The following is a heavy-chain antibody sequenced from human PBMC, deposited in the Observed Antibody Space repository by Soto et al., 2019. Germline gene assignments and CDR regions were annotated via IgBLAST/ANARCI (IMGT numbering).Heavy chain of an antibody. J-gene: IGHJ2*01. D-gene: IGHD1-26*01. V-gene: IGHV3-64*01. Sequence: EVQLVESGGGLVQPGGSLRLSCAASGFTFSSYVMHWVRQAPGKGLEIVSTINDNGGSTYYAKSVQGRFTISRDNSKNTRYLQVGSLRAEDMAVYYCARGGSSSYWYFDLWGRGTLVTVSS. CDR3: ARGGSSSYWYFDL. CDR2: INDNGGST. CDR1: GFTFSSYV.